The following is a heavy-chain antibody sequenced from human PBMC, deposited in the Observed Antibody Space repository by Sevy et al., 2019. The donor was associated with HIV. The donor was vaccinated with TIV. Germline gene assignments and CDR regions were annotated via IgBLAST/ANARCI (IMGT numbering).Heavy chain of an antibody. D-gene: IGHD3-22*01. Sequence: GGSLRLSCAASGFTFSSYVMHWVRQAPGKGLEWVAVISYDGSNKYYADSVKGRFTISRDNSKNTLYLQMNSLRAEDTAVYYCAKADSSGYYYLDYWGQGTLVTVSS. CDR3: AKADSSGYYYLDY. J-gene: IGHJ4*02. CDR2: ISYDGSNK. CDR1: GFTFSSYV. V-gene: IGHV3-30*18.